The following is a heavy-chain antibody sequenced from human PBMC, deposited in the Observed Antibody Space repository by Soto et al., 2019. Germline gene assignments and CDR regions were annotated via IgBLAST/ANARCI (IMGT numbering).Heavy chain of an antibody. D-gene: IGHD2-21*01. Sequence: QVQLVQSGAEVKKPGSSVKVSCKASGGTFSSYAISWVRQAPGQGLEWMGGIIPIFGTANYAQKFQGRVTIXAXGSTSRADMELSSLRSEDTAVYYCASGIPYSNWFDPWGQGTLVTVSS. CDR2: IIPIFGTA. CDR1: GGTFSSYA. CDR3: ASGIPYSNWFDP. V-gene: IGHV1-69*12. J-gene: IGHJ5*02.